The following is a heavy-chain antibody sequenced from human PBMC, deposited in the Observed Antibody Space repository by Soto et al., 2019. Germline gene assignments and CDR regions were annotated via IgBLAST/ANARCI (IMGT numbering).Heavy chain of an antibody. CDR2: IYYSGST. CDR1: GGSISSYY. Sequence: SETLSLTCTVSGGSISSYYWSWIRQPPGKGLEWIGYIYYSGSTNYNPSLKSRVTISVDTSKNQFSLKLSSVTAADTAVYYCTRVTTTPYYFDYWGQGTLVTVSS. J-gene: IGHJ4*02. CDR3: TRVTTTPYYFDY. D-gene: IGHD1-1*01. V-gene: IGHV4-59*08.